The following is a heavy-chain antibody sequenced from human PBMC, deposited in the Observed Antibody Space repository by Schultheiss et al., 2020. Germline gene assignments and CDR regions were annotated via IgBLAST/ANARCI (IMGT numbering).Heavy chain of an antibody. CDR3: ARRYYYASGSPFDY. CDR1: GFSLSTSGVG. D-gene: IGHD3-10*01. CDR2: IDWDDDK. Sequence: SGPTLVKPTQTLTLTCTFSGFSLSTSGVGVGWIRQPPGKALEWLARIDWDDDKYYSTSLKTRLTISKDTSKSQVVLTMTTMDPVDTATYYCARRYYYASGSPFDYWGQGTLVTVSS. V-gene: IGHV2-70*12. J-gene: IGHJ4*02.